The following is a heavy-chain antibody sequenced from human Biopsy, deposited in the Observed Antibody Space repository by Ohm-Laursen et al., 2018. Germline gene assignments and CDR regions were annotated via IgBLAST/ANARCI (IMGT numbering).Heavy chain of an antibody. CDR3: AKVPREELSCCYSMDV. D-gene: IGHD1-7*01. V-gene: IGHV3-23*01. Sequence: SLRLSCAASGFSFSSSAMNWVRQAPGKGLERVSGITASGGTTYYADSVKGRFTISRDNSNNTLYLQMNSLRDDDTAVYYCAKVPREELSCCYSMDVWGQGTTVTVSS. J-gene: IGHJ6*02. CDR2: ITASGGTT. CDR1: GFSFSSSA.